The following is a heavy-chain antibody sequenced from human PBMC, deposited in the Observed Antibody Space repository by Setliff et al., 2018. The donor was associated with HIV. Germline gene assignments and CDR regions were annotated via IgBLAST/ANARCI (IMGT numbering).Heavy chain of an antibody. J-gene: IGHJ4*02. D-gene: IGHD6-13*01. Sequence: TSETLSLTCTVSSSSIRSGGYYWSWIRQPPGKGLEWIGSIYYSGNTYYNPSLKSRVTISVDTSKNQFSLKLSSVTAADTAVYYCARARGRIAAAGRPYFDYWGQGTLVTV. CDR2: IYYSGNT. V-gene: IGHV4-39*01. CDR1: SSSIRSGGYY. CDR3: ARARGRIAAAGRPYFDY.